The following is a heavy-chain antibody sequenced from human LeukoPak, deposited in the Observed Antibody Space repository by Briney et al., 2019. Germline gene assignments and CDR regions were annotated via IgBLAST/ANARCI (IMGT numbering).Heavy chain of an antibody. D-gene: IGHD5-24*01. CDR1: GFTFSSYG. CDR3: ARDHRDGYNFKAFDI. J-gene: IGHJ3*02. CDR2: ISGSGGST. Sequence: GGTLRLSCAASGFTFSSYGMSWVRQAPGKGLEWVSAISGSGGSTYYADSVKGRFTISRDNSKNTLYLQMNSLRAEDTALYYCARDHRDGYNFKAFDIWGQGTMVTVSS. V-gene: IGHV3-23*01.